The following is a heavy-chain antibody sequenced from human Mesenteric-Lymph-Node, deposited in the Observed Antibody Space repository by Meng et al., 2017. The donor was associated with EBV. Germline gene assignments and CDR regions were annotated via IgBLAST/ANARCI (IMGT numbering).Heavy chain of an antibody. V-gene: IGHV1-3*01. J-gene: IGHJ5*02. Sequence: QCQCVQAGAEVKKPGASVKVSCKASGYTFTSYAMHWVRQAPGQRLEWMGWINAGNGDTKYSQKFQGRVTITRDTSASTAYMELSSLRSEDTALYYCARDLMGIAVSGMSWFDPWGQGTLVTVSS. CDR3: ARDLMGIAVSGMSWFDP. CDR2: INAGNGDT. CDR1: GYTFTSYA. D-gene: IGHD6-19*01.